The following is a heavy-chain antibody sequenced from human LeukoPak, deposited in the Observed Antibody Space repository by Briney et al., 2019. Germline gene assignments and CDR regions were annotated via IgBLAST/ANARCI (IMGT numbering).Heavy chain of an antibody. Sequence: GGSLRLSCAASGFTLSNYRMHWVRQAPGKGLVWVSRINTDGSTTTYADSVKGRCTLSRDNAKNTLYLQMTSLRAEDTAVYYCYSSAGYWGQGTLVTVSS. CDR1: GFTLSNYR. J-gene: IGHJ4*02. CDR3: YSSAGY. V-gene: IGHV3-74*01. CDR2: INTDGSTT. D-gene: IGHD4-11*01.